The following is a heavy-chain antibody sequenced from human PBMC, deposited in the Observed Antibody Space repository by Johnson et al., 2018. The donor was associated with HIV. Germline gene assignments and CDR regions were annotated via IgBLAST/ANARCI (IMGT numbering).Heavy chain of an antibody. CDR3: ARERIYGDNAFDI. J-gene: IGHJ3*02. CDR1: GFTFSNAW. V-gene: IGHV3-74*01. D-gene: IGHD4-17*01. Sequence: VQLVESGGGLVQPGGSLRLSCAASGFTFSNAWMNWVRQAPGKGLVWVSRANGDGSATTYADSVKGRFTISRDNSKNTLYLQMNSLRAEDTAVYYCARERIYGDNAFDIWGQGTMVTVSS. CDR2: ANGDGSAT.